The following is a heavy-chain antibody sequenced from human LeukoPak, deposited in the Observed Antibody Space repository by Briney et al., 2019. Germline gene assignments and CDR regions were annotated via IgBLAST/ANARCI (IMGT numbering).Heavy chain of an antibody. J-gene: IGHJ4*02. CDR2: ISQSGNS. CDR3: ARDQVDYDTPDHFDY. V-gene: IGHV4-30-2*01. Sequence: PSETLSLTCKVSGDSLSSSTCNWSWIRQPPGKGLEWIGYISQSGNSYFTPSLKSRATISVDRSKNQFSLTLTSVTAADTAVYYCARDQVDYDTPDHFDYWGKGTLVTVSS. CDR1: GDSLSSSTCN. D-gene: IGHD3-22*01.